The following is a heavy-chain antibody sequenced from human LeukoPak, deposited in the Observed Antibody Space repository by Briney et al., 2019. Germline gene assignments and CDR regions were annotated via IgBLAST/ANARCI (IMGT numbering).Heavy chain of an antibody. CDR1: GFTFSSYA. CDR2: ISGSGAST. D-gene: IGHD6-19*01. Sequence: GGSLRLPCAASGFTFSSYAMSWVRQAPGKGLEWVSAISGSGASTYYADSVKGRFTISRDNSKNALYLQMNSLRAEDTAVYYCAKEKYSSGWFDYWGQGTLVTVSS. V-gene: IGHV3-23*01. CDR3: AKEKYSSGWFDY. J-gene: IGHJ4*02.